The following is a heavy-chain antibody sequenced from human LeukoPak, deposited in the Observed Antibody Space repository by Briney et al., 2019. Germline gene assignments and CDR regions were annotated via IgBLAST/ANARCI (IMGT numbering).Heavy chain of an antibody. J-gene: IGHJ2*01. Sequence: EASVKVSCKASGYTFTSYYIHWVRQAPGQGLEWMGIINPSGGSTSYAQKFQGRVTMTRDTSTSTVYMELSSLRSEDTAVYYCAREMIVVVAATRWYFDLWGRGTLVTVSS. V-gene: IGHV1-46*01. CDR1: GYTFTSYY. CDR2: INPSGGST. CDR3: AREMIVVVAATRWYFDL. D-gene: IGHD2-15*01.